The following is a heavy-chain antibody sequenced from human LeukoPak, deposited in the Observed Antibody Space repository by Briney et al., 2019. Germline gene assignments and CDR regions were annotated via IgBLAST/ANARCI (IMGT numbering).Heavy chain of an antibody. Sequence: PRGSLRLSCAVSGFIFSDYYMSWIRQAPGKGLEWVSYISSSGSTMYYTDSVKGRFTISRDNAKNSMYLQMNSLRAEDTAVYYCARGGYSYTYGWFDPWGQGTLVTVSS. J-gene: IGHJ5*02. D-gene: IGHD5-18*01. V-gene: IGHV3-11*01. CDR3: ARGGYSYTYGWFDP. CDR2: ISSSGSTM. CDR1: GFIFSDYY.